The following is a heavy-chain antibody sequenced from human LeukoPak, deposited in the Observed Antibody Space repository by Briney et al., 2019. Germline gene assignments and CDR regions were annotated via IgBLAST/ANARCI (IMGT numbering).Heavy chain of an antibody. Sequence: SGGSLRLSCAASGFSVSINYMSWVRQAPRTGLEWDSVIYSGGSTYYADSVKGRFTISRDNSMNTLYLQMNSLRAEDTAVYYCAGSLAYCGGDCRLGDYWGQGTLVTVSS. J-gene: IGHJ4*02. CDR1: GFSVSINY. D-gene: IGHD2-21*02. CDR2: IYSGGST. CDR3: AGSLAYCGGDCRLGDY. V-gene: IGHV3-66*01.